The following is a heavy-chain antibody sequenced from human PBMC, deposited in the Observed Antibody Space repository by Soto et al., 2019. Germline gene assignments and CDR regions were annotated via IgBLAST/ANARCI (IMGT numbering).Heavy chain of an antibody. D-gene: IGHD3-9*01. J-gene: IGHJ4*02. Sequence: EVQLLESGGGLVQPGGSLRLSCAASGFTFSSYAMSWVRQAPGKGLEWVSAISGSGGSTYYADSVKGRFTISRDNSKNTLYLQMNSLRAEDTAVYYCAKDSPYYDILIGYFAYWGQGTLVTVSS. CDR3: AKDSPYYDILIGYFAY. CDR1: GFTFSSYA. V-gene: IGHV3-23*01. CDR2: ISGSGGST.